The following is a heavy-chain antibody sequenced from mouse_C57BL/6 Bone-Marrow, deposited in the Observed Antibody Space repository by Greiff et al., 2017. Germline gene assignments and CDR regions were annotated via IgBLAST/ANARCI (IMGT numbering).Heavy chain of an antibody. J-gene: IGHJ3*01. CDR3: ARDPAYYSNYGIAY. D-gene: IGHD2-5*01. CDR1: GFTFSDYY. CDR2: ISDGGSYT. V-gene: IGHV5-12*01. Sequence: DVKLVESGGGLVQPGGSLKLSCAASGFTFSDYYMYWVRQTPEKRLEWVAYISDGGSYTYYPDNVKGRFTISRDNAKNNLYLQMSHLKSEDTAMYYCARDPAYYSNYGIAYWGQGTLVTVSA.